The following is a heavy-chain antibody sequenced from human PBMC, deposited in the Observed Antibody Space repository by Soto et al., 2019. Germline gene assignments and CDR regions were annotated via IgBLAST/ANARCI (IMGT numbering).Heavy chain of an antibody. CDR1: GFTFSSYA. CDR2: ISSSGGNT. Sequence: EVQLLESGGGLVQPGGSLRLSCAASGFTFSSYAMTWVRQAPEKGLEWLSSISSSGGNTYYADSVKGRFSISRDNSKNTLYLQMNSLRAEDTAVYYCAKAGYGSGTYRHNDYWGQGTLVTVSS. J-gene: IGHJ4*02. D-gene: IGHD3-10*01. CDR3: AKAGYGSGTYRHNDY. V-gene: IGHV3-23*01.